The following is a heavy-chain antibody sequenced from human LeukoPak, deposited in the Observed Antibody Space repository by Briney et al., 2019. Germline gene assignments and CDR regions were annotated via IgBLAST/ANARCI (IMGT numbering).Heavy chain of an antibody. CDR2: TYYRSRWYN. Sequence: SQTLSLTCAISGDSVSSNSGTWNLIRQSPSRGLEWLGRTYYRSRWYNDYAVSVKSRISISPDTSKNQFSLQLNSVTPEDTAVYYCARGTTGHKMDVWGQGTTVTVSS. CDR1: GDSVSSNSGT. V-gene: IGHV6-1*01. CDR3: ARGTTGHKMDV. D-gene: IGHD1-1*01. J-gene: IGHJ6*02.